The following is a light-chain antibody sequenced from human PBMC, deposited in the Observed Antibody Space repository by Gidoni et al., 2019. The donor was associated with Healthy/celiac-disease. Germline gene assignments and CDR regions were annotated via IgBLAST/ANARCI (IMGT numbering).Light chain of an antibody. V-gene: IGLV6-57*01. CDR3: QSYDSINGV. CDR1: SGSIASNY. Sequence: NFMLTQPHSVSESPGKTVPISCTRSSGSIASNYVQWYQQRPGSSPTTVIYEDNPRPSGVPDRFSGSIDSSSNSASLTISGLKTEDEADYYGQSYDSINGVFGGGTKLTVL. J-gene: IGLJ2*01. CDR2: EDN.